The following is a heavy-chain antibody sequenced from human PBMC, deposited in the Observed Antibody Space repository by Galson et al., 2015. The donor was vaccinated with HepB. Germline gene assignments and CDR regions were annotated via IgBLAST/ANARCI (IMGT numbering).Heavy chain of an antibody. Sequence: SLRLSCAASGFSFSDYGMHWVRQAPGKGLEYVSTITKNGDNTYYADSLEGRFTISRDNSENTLYLQMSGLRVEDTALYYCVRDGTATMTHLDYWGQGTLVTVSS. J-gene: IGHJ4*02. CDR2: ITKNGDNT. CDR3: VRDGTATMTHLDY. CDR1: GFSFSDYG. D-gene: IGHD5-12*01. V-gene: IGHV3-64D*06.